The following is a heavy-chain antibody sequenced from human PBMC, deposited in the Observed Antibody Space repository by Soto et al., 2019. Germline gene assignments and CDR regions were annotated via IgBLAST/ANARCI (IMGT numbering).Heavy chain of an antibody. CDR2: ISGSGGST. Sequence: SGGSLRLSCAASGFTFSSYAMSWVRQAPGKGLEWVSAISGSGGSTYYADSVKGRFTISRDNSKNTLYLQMNSLRAEDTAVYYCAKRITMIVVVSPSYDYFDYWGQGTLVTVS. J-gene: IGHJ4*02. CDR1: GFTFSSYA. CDR3: AKRITMIVVVSPSYDYFDY. D-gene: IGHD3-22*01. V-gene: IGHV3-23*01.